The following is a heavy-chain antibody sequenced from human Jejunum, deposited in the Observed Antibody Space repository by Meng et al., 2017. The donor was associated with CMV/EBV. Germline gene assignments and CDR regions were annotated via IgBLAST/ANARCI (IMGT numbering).Heavy chain of an antibody. D-gene: IGHD6-19*01. Sequence: ESFRGYYWSWIRQPPGKGLEWIGEIDHSGSTNYSPSLKSRVTISVDASKSQFSLRLSSVTAADTAIYYCARGYHGPGIAVTGADIDYWGQGTLVTVSS. J-gene: IGHJ4*02. CDR3: ARGYHGPGIAVTGADIDY. V-gene: IGHV4-34*01. CDR1: ESFRGYY. CDR2: IDHSGST.